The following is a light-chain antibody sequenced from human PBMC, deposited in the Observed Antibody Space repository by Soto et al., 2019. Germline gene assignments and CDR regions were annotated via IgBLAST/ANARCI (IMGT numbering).Light chain of an antibody. CDR2: DAS. Sequence: DLQMTQSPSTLSASVGDRVTITCRASQSISSWLAWYQQKPGKAPKLLIYDASSLESGVPSRFSGSGSGTEFTLTITSLQPDDFATYYCQQYNSYPWTFGQGPKVEI. V-gene: IGKV1-5*01. CDR3: QQYNSYPWT. J-gene: IGKJ1*01. CDR1: QSISSW.